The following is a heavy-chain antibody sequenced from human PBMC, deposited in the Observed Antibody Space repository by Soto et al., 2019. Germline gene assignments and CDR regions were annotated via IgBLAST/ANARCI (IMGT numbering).Heavy chain of an antibody. Sequence: PSETLSLTCAVSSGSISSSNWWSWVRQPPGKGLEWIGEIYHSGSTNYNPSLKSRVTISVDKSKNQFSLKLSSVTAADTAVYYCASRIAVAGTVAFDIWGQGTMVTVSS. D-gene: IGHD6-19*01. CDR3: ASRIAVAGTVAFDI. CDR1: SGSISSSNW. J-gene: IGHJ3*02. V-gene: IGHV4-4*02. CDR2: IYHSGST.